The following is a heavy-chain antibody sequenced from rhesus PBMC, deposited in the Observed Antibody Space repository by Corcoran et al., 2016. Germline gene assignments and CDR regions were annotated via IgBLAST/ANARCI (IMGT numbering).Heavy chain of an antibody. CDR1: GGSFSSYW. Sequence: QVQLQESGPGLVQPSATLSLTCAVSGGSFSSYWWSWIRQPPGKGLEWNGEINGNRWNTNYKPTLKSRRTMSKAAAKNQVSLKLSSVTDADTAGYYCARSGAVIGVSTVDYWGQGVLVTVSS. CDR2: INGNRWNT. D-gene: IGHD2-39*01. CDR3: ARSGAVIGVSTVDY. J-gene: IGHJ4*01. V-gene: IGHV4-80*01.